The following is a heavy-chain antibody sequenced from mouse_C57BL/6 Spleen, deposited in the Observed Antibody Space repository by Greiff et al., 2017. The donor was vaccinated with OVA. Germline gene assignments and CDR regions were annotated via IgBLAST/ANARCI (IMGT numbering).Heavy chain of an antibody. V-gene: IGHV5-17*01. D-gene: IGHD2-4*01. J-gene: IGHJ2*01. CDR1: GFTFSDYG. Sequence: EVKVVESGGGLVKPGGSLKLSCAASGFTFSDYGMHWVRQAPEKGLEWVAYISSGSSTIYYADTVKGRFTISRDNAKNTLFLQMTSLRSEDTAMYYCARRYDYIFDYWGQGTTLTVSS. CDR2: ISSGSSTI. CDR3: ARRYDYIFDY.